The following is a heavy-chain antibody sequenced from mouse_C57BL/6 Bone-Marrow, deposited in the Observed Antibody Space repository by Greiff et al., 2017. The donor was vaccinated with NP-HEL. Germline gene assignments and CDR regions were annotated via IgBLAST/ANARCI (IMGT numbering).Heavy chain of an antibody. J-gene: IGHJ1*03. CDR2: INPNNGST. CDR3: ARAGDFSTTVLANWYFDD. CDR1: GYTFTSYW. D-gene: IGHD1-1*01. Sequence: QVQLQQPGAELVKPGASVKLSCKASGYTFTSYWMHWVKQRPGQGLEWIGMINPNNGSTNYNEKFKSKATLTVDKSSSTAYMQLSSLTSEDSAVSYCARAGDFSTTVLANWYFDDWGTGTTVTVSS. V-gene: IGHV1-64*01.